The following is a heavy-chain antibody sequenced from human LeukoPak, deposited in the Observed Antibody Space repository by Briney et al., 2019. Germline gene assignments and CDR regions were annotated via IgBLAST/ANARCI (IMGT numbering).Heavy chain of an antibody. J-gene: IGHJ6*03. Sequence: ASVKVSCKASGYTFTAYYMHWVRQAPGQGLEWMGWINPNSGGTNYAQKFQGRVTMTRDTSICTAYMELSRLTSDDTAVYYCARDNIAAAGYYMDVWGEGTTVTVSS. D-gene: IGHD6-13*01. CDR1: GYTFTAYY. V-gene: IGHV1-2*02. CDR3: ARDNIAAAGYYMDV. CDR2: INPNSGGT.